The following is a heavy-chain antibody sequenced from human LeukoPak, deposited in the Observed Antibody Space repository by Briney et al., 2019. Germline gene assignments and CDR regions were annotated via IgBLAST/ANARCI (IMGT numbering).Heavy chain of an antibody. Sequence: GSLRLSCAASGFTATSNYMSWVCQAPGKGMERVSVIYSGGSTYYADSVKGRFTISRDNSKNTLYLQMNSLRAEDTAVYYCARDRDDYYYYGMDVWGQGTTVTVFS. CDR2: IYSGGST. CDR3: ARDRDDYYYYGMDV. J-gene: IGHJ6*02. CDR1: GFTATSNY. D-gene: IGHD3-10*01. V-gene: IGHV3-53*01.